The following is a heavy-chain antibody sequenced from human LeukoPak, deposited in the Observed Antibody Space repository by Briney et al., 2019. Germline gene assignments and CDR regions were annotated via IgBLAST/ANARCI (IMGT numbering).Heavy chain of an antibody. CDR1: GGSFSGYY. CDR3: ARAEAYYYGSGSYYPPYYFDY. Sequence: SETLSLTCAVYGGSFSGYYWSWIRQPPGKGLEWIGEINHRGSTYYNPSLKSRVTISVDTSKNQFSLKLSSVTAADTAVYYCARAEAYYYGSGSYYPPYYFDYWGQGTLVTVSS. J-gene: IGHJ4*02. CDR2: INHRGST. D-gene: IGHD3-10*01. V-gene: IGHV4-34*01.